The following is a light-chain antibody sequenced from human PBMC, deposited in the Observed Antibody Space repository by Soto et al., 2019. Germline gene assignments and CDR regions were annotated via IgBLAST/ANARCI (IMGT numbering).Light chain of an antibody. CDR2: GAS. CDR3: QLYDHSSIT. J-gene: IGKJ5*01. CDR1: QSVTSSN. Sequence: EIVLTQSPGTLSLSPGERATLSCRASQSVTSSNLAWYQQRPGQAPRLVIYGASSRATDMPDRFSGSGSGTDFTLTISRCQFYDFAVLYFQLYDHSSITFGQGTRLEIK. V-gene: IGKV3-20*01.